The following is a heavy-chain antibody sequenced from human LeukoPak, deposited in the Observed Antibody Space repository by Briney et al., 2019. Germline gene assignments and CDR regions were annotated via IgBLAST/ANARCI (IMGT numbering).Heavy chain of an antibody. Sequence: PGGSLRLSYAASGFTFSSYWMHWVRQAPGKGLMWVSRINSDGSSTNYADSVKGRFTISRDNAKNTLYLQMNSLRAEDTAVYYCAKDGYYDSSGYYYSCTAYWGQGTLVTVSS. D-gene: IGHD3-22*01. CDR3: AKDGYYDSSGYYYSCTAY. CDR2: INSDGSST. V-gene: IGHV3-74*01. CDR1: GFTFSSYW. J-gene: IGHJ4*02.